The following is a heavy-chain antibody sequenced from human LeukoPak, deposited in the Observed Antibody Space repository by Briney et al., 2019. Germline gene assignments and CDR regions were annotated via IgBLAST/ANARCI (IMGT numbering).Heavy chain of an antibody. D-gene: IGHD6-13*01. CDR1: GFTFSSYA. CDR2: ISGSGGFT. CDR3: AKGGSSWSEIDY. Sequence: GGSLRLSCVASGFTFSSYAMSWVRQAPGKGLEWVSGISGSGGFTYYADSVKGRFTISRDNSKNTLYLQMNSLRGDDTAVYYCAKGGSSWSEIDYWGQGSLVTVSS. V-gene: IGHV3-23*01. J-gene: IGHJ4*02.